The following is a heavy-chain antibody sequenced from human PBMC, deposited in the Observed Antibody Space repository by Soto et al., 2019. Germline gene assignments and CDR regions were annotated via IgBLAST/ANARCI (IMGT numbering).Heavy chain of an antibody. CDR3: ARDQGVAAF. J-gene: IGHJ3*01. V-gene: IGHV4-4*07. Sequence: QPAGKGLEYIGHIDSSGSANYHPSLKSRVTMSVDTSTNQFSLRLMSLPAAVTAVYYCARDQGVAAF. CDR2: IDSSGSA. D-gene: IGHD2-15*01.